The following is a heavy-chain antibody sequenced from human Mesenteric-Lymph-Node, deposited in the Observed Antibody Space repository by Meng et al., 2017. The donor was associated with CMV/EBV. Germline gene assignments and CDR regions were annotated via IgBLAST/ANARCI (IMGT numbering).Heavy chain of an antibody. V-gene: IGHV4-39*01. J-gene: IGHJ5*02. Sequence: SETLSLTCTVSGGSISSSSYYWGWIRQPPGKGLEWIGSIYYSGSTYYNPSLKSRVTISVDTSKNQFSLKLSSVTAADTAVYYCARVPPYSNPKRDWFDRWGQGTLVTVSS. D-gene: IGHD4-11*01. CDR2: IYYSGST. CDR3: ARVPPYSNPKRDWFDR. CDR1: GGSISSSSYY.